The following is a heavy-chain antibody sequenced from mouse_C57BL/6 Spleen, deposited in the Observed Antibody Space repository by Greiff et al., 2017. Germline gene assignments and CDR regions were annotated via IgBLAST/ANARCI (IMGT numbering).Heavy chain of an antibody. CDR3: ARFGYYGSSYSAWFAY. J-gene: IGHJ3*01. CDR2: INPNNGGT. CDR1: GYTFTDYY. D-gene: IGHD1-1*01. Sequence: EVQLQQSGPELVKPGASVKISCKASGYTFTDYYMNWVKQSHGKSLEWIGDINPNNGGTSYNQKFKGKATLTVDKSSSTAYMELRSLTSEDSAVYYCARFGYYGSSYSAWFAYWGQGTLVTVSA. V-gene: IGHV1-26*01.